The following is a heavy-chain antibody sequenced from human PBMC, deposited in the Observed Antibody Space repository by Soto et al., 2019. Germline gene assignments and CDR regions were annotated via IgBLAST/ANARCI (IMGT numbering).Heavy chain of an antibody. D-gene: IGHD6-19*01. Sequence: SETLSLTCAVYGGSFSGYYWSWIRQPPGKGLEWIGEINHSGSTNYNPSLKSRVTISVDTSKNQFSLKLSSVTAADTAVYYCARFIVAGTSYYYGMDVWGQGTTVT. V-gene: IGHV4-34*01. J-gene: IGHJ6*02. CDR3: ARFIVAGTSYYYGMDV. CDR2: INHSGST. CDR1: GGSFSGYY.